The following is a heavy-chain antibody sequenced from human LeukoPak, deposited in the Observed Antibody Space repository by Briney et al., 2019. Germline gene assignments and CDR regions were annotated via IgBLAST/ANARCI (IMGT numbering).Heavy chain of an antibody. CDR1: GFTFSSYS. CDR3: ASTGTMVRAVISY. V-gene: IGHV3-48*01. Sequence: GGSLRLSCAASGFTFSSYSMNWVRQAPGKGLEWVSYISSSSSTIYYADSVKGRFTISRDNAKNSLYLQMNSLRAEDTAVYYCASTGTMVRAVISYWGQGTLVTVSS. CDR2: ISSSSSTI. J-gene: IGHJ4*01. D-gene: IGHD3-10*01.